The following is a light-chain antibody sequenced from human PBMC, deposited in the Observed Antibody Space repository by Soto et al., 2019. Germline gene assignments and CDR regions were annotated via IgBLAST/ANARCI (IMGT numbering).Light chain of an antibody. J-gene: IGLJ2*01. CDR2: GNS. CDR1: SSNIGAGYD. V-gene: IGLV1-40*01. Sequence: QSVLTQPPSVSGAPGQRVTISCTGSSSNIGAGYDVHWYEQRPGTAPKHLIYGNSNRPSGVPDRFSGSKSGTSASLAITGLQAEDEADYYCQSYDSSLSGNVVFGGGTKLTVL. CDR3: QSYDSSLSGNVV.